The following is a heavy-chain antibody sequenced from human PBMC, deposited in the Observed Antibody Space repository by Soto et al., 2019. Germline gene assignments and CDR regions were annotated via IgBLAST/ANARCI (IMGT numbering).Heavy chain of an antibody. CDR3: ASWYSSSPPDAFDI. V-gene: IGHV4-39*01. J-gene: IGHJ3*02. CDR2: IYYSGST. D-gene: IGHD6-6*01. CDR1: GGSISSSSYY. Sequence: QLQLQESGPGLVKPSETLSLTCTVSGGSISSSSYYWGWIRQPPGKGLEWIGSIYYSGSTYYNPSLKSRISISVDTSGSQFSLKLSSVTAADTAVYYCASWYSSSPPDAFDIWGHGTMVTVSS.